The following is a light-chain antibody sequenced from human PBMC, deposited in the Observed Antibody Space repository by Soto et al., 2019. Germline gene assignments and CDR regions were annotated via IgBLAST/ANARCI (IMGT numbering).Light chain of an antibody. J-gene: IGLJ1*01. CDR3: SSYTRSRTYG. CDR2: EVS. CDR1: SRDVGGYNY. V-gene: IGLV2-14*01. Sequence: QSVLTQPASVSGSPGQSITISCTGTSRDVGGYNYVSWYQQHPGKAPKLMIYEVSNRPSGVSNRFSGSKSGNTASLTISGLQAQDEADYYCSSYTRSRTYGFGTVTKLTVL.